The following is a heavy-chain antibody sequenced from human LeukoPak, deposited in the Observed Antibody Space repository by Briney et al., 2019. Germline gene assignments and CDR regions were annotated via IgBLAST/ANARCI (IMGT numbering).Heavy chain of an antibody. J-gene: IGHJ4*02. CDR2: VSGSGSTV. V-gene: IGHV3-48*01. Sequence: GGSLGLSCAASGFTFSDHIMNWVRQLPGKRLEWVAYVSGSGSTVYYADSVKGRFTISRDNGKSSLYLQMNSLRVEDAALYYCVRQFASWGQGTLVTVSS. CDR3: VRQFAS. CDR1: GFTFSDHI.